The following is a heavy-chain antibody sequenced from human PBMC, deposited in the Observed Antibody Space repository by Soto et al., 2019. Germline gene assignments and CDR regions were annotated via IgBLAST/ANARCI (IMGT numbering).Heavy chain of an antibody. CDR1: GFTFSGSA. J-gene: IGHJ6*02. CDR2: IRSKANSYAT. V-gene: IGHV3-73*02. D-gene: IGHD2-21*02. Sequence: EVQLVESGGGLVQPGGSLKLSCAASGFTFSGSAMHWVRQASGKGLEWVGRIRSKANSYATAYAASVKGRFTISRDDSKNTAYLQMNCLKTEDTAVYYCTAIYCGGDCYSYYYYYGMDVWGQGTTVTVSS. CDR3: TAIYCGGDCYSYYYYYGMDV.